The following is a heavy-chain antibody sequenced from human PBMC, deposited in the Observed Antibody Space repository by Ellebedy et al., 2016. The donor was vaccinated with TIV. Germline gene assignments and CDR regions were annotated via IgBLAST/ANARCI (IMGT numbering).Heavy chain of an antibody. J-gene: IGHJ5*02. D-gene: IGHD2-2*01. CDR2: ISSSSSYT. Sequence: GESLKISXAASGFTFSDYYMSWIRQAPGKGLEWVSYISSSSSYTNYADSVKGRFTISRDNAKNSLYLQMNSLRAEDTAVYYCARVRGVHVVPAASNWFDPWGQGTLVTVSS. CDR1: GFTFSDYY. CDR3: ARVRGVHVVPAASNWFDP. V-gene: IGHV3-11*05.